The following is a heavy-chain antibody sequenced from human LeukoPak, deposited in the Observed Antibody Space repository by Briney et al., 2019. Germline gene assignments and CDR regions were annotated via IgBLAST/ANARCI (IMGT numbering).Heavy chain of an antibody. CDR1: GFTFSSSV. CDR3: AKQLGYCSDGSCYFPY. Sequence: GGSLRLSCAASGFTFSSSVMSWVRQAPGKGLEWVSAISNNGGYTYYADSVQGRFTISRDNSKSTLCLQMNSLRAEDTAVYYCAKQLGYCSDGSCYFPYWGQGTLVTVSS. D-gene: IGHD2-15*01. V-gene: IGHV3-23*01. CDR2: ISNNGGYT. J-gene: IGHJ4*02.